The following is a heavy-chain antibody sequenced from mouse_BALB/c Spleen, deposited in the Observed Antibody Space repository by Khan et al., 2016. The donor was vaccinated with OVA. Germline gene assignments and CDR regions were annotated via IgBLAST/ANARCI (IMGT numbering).Heavy chain of an antibody. CDR1: GFSLTTYG. V-gene: IGHV2-2*01. D-gene: IGHD2-14*01. Sequence: QVQLKQSGPGLVQPSQSLSITCTVSGFSLTTYGIHWIRQSPGKGLEWLGVIRSGGSTDYNAAFISRLNITKDNSKSQVFFKMNSLQAEDAAIYYCARNSYMYDFTYWGQGTLVTVSA. CDR3: ARNSYMYDFTY. J-gene: IGHJ3*01. CDR2: IRSGGST.